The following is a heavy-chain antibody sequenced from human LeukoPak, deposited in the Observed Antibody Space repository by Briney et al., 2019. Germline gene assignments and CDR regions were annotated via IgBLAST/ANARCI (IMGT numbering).Heavy chain of an antibody. Sequence: PGGSLTLSCAVSGFTFSNCWMSWARLAPGKGLGWVANIKEDESNKYYVASVKGRFTISRDNAKTSQYLQMNSLRTEDTAVYYCARDTGYNTFDYWGEGNLVTVSS. V-gene: IGHV3-7*05. CDR2: IKEDESNK. CDR3: ARDTGYNTFDY. D-gene: IGHD5-24*01. J-gene: IGHJ4*02. CDR1: GFTFSNCW.